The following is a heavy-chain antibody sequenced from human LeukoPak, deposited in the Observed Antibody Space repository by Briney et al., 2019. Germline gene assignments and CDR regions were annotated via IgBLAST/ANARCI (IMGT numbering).Heavy chain of an antibody. D-gene: IGHD3-10*01. V-gene: IGHV1-69*04. Sequence: ATVKVSCKASGGTFSSYAISWVRQAPGQGLEWMGRIIPILGIANYAQKFQGRVTITADKSTSTAYMELSSLRSEDTAVYYCARGYYGSGSKSAFDIWGRGTMVTVSS. CDR1: GGTFSSYA. CDR2: IIPILGIA. CDR3: ARGYYGSGSKSAFDI. J-gene: IGHJ3*02.